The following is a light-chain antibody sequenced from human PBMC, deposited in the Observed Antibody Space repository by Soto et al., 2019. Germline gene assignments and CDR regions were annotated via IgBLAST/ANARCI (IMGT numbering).Light chain of an antibody. J-gene: IGKJ2*01. V-gene: IGKV3-20*01. Sequence: EIVLTQSPGTLSLSPGERATLSCRASQRLYSNYLAWYQQKPGQAPRLLIYGTSSRATGTPDRFSGSGSGTDFSLTISRLEPEDFAVYYCQQYGSSPSTFGQGTKLEIK. CDR1: QRLYSNY. CDR2: GTS. CDR3: QQYGSSPST.